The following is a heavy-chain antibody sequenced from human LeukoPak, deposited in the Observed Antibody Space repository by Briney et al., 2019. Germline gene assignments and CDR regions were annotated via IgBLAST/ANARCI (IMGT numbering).Heavy chain of an antibody. CDR3: ARVDYYSMDV. CDR1: GGSISNYY. CDR2: IYYSGST. V-gene: IGHV4-59*01. J-gene: IGHJ6*03. Sequence: SETLSLTCTVSGGSISNYYWSWIQQPPGKGLEWIGYIYYSGSTNHNPSLKSRVTISVDTSKRQFSLKLSSVTAADTAVYYCARVDYYSMDVWGQGTTVTVSS.